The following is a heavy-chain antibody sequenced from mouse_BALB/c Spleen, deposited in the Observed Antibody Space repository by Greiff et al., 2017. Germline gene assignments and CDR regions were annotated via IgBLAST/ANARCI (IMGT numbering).Heavy chain of an antibody. CDR3: ARDYGNPYYAMDY. J-gene: IGHJ4*01. Sequence: DVMLVESGGGLVQPGGSLKLSCAASGFTFSSYTMSWVRQTPEKRLEWVAYISNGGGSTYYPDTVKGRFTISRDNAKNTLYLQMSSLKSEDTAMYYCARDYGNPYYAMDYWGQGTSVTVSS. D-gene: IGHD2-1*01. CDR1: GFTFSSYT. V-gene: IGHV5-12-2*01. CDR2: ISNGGGST.